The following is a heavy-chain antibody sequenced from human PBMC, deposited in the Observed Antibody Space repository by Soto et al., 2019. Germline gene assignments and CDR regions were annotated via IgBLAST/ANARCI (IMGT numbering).Heavy chain of an antibody. V-gene: IGHV3-48*03. CDR1: GFTFSSYE. Sequence: GGSLRLSCAASGFTFSSYEMNWVRQAPGKGLEWVSYISSSGSTIYYGDSVKGRFTISRDNAKNSLYLQMNSLRAEDTAVYYCARFSSLNYDSSGYCFDYWGQGTLVTVSS. CDR3: ARFSSLNYDSSGYCFDY. D-gene: IGHD3-22*01. J-gene: IGHJ4*02. CDR2: ISSSGSTI.